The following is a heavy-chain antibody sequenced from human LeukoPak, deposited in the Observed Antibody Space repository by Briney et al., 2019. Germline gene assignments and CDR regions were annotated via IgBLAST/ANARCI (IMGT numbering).Heavy chain of an antibody. V-gene: IGHV4-34*01. CDR2: INHSGST. Sequence: SETLSLTCAVYGGSFSGYYWSWIRQPPGKGLEWIGEINHSGSTNYNPSLKSRVTISVDTSKNQFSLKLSSVTAADTAVYYCARGRVYIVVVPAATAYFQHWGQGTLVTVSS. CDR1: GGSFSGYY. D-gene: IGHD2-2*01. CDR3: ARGRVYIVVVPAATAYFQH. J-gene: IGHJ1*01.